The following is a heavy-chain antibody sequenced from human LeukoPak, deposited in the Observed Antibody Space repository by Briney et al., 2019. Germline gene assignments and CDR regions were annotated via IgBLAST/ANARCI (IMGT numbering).Heavy chain of an antibody. CDR2: INHSGST. Sequence: PSETLSLTCAVYGGSFSDYYRSWIRQPPGKGLEWIVEINHSGSTNYNPSLKSRVTISVDTSKNQFSLKLSSVTAADTAVYYCARVMEDYGGNSPLDYWGQGTLVTVSS. J-gene: IGHJ4*02. D-gene: IGHD4-23*01. CDR3: ARVMEDYGGNSPLDY. CDR1: GGSFSDYY. V-gene: IGHV4-34*01.